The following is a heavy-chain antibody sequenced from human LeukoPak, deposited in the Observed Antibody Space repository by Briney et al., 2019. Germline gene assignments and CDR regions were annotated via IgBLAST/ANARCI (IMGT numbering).Heavy chain of an antibody. V-gene: IGHV3-30-3*01. CDR2: ISLDGSSK. CDR3: AREGEVAAFDAFDI. Sequence: GGSLRLSCAAFGFTFSNYAMHWVRQAPGKGLEWVAVISLDGSSKYYADSVKGRFTISRDNAKNTLYLQMSSLRDEDTAVYYCAREGEVAAFDAFDIWGQGTMVTVSS. D-gene: IGHD6-19*01. CDR1: GFTFSNYA. J-gene: IGHJ3*02.